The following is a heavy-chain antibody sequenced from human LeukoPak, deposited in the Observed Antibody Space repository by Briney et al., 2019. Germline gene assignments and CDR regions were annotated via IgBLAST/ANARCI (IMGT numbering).Heavy chain of an antibody. CDR1: GGSISSGGYY. J-gene: IGHJ4*02. V-gene: IGHV4-61*08. CDR3: ARHEMTTASPFDY. CDR2: IYYSGST. Sequence: SETLSLTCTVSGGSISSGGYYWSWIRQHPGKGLEWIGYIYYSGSTNYNPSLKSRVTISVDTSKNQFSLKLSSVTAADTAVYYCARHEMTTASPFDYWGQGTLVTVSS. D-gene: IGHD4-11*01.